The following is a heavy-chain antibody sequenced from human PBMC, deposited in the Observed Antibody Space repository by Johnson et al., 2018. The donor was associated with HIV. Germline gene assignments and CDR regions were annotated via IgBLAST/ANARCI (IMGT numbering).Heavy chain of an antibody. Sequence: VQLVESGGGVVQPGRSLRLSCAASGFTFSSYAIHWVRQAPGKGLEWVAIIYSGGSTYYADPVKGRFTISRDNSNNTLYLQMNSLRAEYTAVYYCARTRVGAFEIWGQGTMVTVSS. CDR2: IYSGGST. V-gene: IGHV3-66*01. CDR3: ARTRVGAFEI. CDR1: GFTFSSYA. D-gene: IGHD2-15*01. J-gene: IGHJ3*02.